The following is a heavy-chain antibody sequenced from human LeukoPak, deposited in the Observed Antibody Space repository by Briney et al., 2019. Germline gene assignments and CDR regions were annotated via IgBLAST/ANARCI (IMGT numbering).Heavy chain of an antibody. CDR2: ISGSGGST. J-gene: IGHJ4*02. CDR3: AKVYSGSYTTYYFDY. V-gene: IGHV3-23*01. D-gene: IGHD1-26*01. CDR1: GCTFSSYY. Sequence: PGGSLTLSCAASGCTFSSYYMSWVRQAPGKGLEWVSDISGSGGSTYYADSVRRRFTISRANSKDKLYLQMNSMRAEDTAVYYCAKVYSGSYTTYYFDYWGQGTLVTVSS.